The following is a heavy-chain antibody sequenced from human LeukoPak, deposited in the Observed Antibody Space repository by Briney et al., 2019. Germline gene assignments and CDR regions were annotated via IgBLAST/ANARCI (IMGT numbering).Heavy chain of an antibody. J-gene: IGHJ5*02. CDR2: IYYSGST. CDR1: GGSISSGDYY. Sequence: SQTLSLTCTVSGGSISSGDYYWNWIRQPPGKGLEWIGYIYYSGSTYYNPSLKSRVTISVDTSKNQFSLKLSSVTAADTAVYYCARASYGDYWFDPWGQGTLVTVSS. CDR3: ARASYGDYWFDP. V-gene: IGHV4-30-4*01. D-gene: IGHD4-17*01.